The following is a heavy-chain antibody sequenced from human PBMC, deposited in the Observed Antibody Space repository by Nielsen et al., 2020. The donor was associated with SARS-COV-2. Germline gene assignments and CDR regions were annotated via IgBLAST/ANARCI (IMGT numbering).Heavy chain of an antibody. Sequence: SLKISCAASGFTFDDYAMHWVRQAPGKGLEWVSGISWNSGSIGYADSVKGRFTISRDNAKNSLYLQMNSLRAEDTAFYYCARGRRLGTTIFEYWGQGTLVTVSS. CDR2: ISWNSGSI. J-gene: IGHJ4*02. D-gene: IGHD1-14*01. V-gene: IGHV3-9*01. CDR3: ARGRRLGTTIFEY. CDR1: GFTFDDYA.